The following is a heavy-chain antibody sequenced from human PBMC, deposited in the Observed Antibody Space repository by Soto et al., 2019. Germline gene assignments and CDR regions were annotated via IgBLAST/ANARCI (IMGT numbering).Heavy chain of an antibody. J-gene: IGHJ6*02. CDR1: GFPFSSYS. CDR3: ARDKQWLVRGYYYGMDG. Sequence: PGGPPSLSYAASGFPFSSYSMNWVRQTPRKVLEWFSSISSSSSYIYYADSVKGRFTITRDNAKNSLYLQMTSLRAEVTAVYYCARDKQWLVRGYYYGMDGWGQGTTVTVSS. CDR2: ISSSSSYI. D-gene: IGHD6-19*01. V-gene: IGHV3-21*01.